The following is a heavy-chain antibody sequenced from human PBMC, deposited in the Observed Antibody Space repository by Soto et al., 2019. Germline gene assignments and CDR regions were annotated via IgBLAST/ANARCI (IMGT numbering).Heavy chain of an antibody. D-gene: IGHD2-15*01. CDR1: GLTFNRYW. Sequence: GGSLRLSCAASGLTFNRYWMHWVRHAPGKGLVWVSHINTDGSNTNYADSVKGRFTISRDNAKSTLFLQMNSLRDEDTAVYYCAREFCSGGNCYTYYFDPWGQGIPVTAPQ. J-gene: IGHJ5*02. V-gene: IGHV3-74*01. CDR2: INTDGSNT. CDR3: AREFCSGGNCYTYYFDP.